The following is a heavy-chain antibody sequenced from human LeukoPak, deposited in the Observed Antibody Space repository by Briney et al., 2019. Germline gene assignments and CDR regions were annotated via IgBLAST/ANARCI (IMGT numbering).Heavy chain of an antibody. J-gene: IGHJ4*02. CDR1: GGSISSSSYY. Sequence: PSETLSLTCTVSGGSISSSSYYWGWIRQPPGKGLEWIGSIYYSGSTYYNPSLKSRVTISVDTSKNQFSLKLSSVTAADTAVYYCARWGAAAGTGFDYWGQGTLVTVSS. CDR3: ARWGAAAGTGFDY. D-gene: IGHD6-13*01. CDR2: IYYSGST. V-gene: IGHV4-39*07.